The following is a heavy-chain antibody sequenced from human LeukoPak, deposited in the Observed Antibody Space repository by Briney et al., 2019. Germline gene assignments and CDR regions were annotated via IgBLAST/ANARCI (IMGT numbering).Heavy chain of an antibody. V-gene: IGHV3-7*03. CDR1: GFTFNNYW. J-gene: IGHJ4*02. CDR3: ATHHYDSSGYYSPDY. CDR2: IKPGGNEK. D-gene: IGHD3-22*01. Sequence: GGSLRLSCAASGFTFNNYWMTWVRQGPGKGLEWVANIKPGGNEKYYVDSVKGRFTISRDNVKNSLYLQMNSLRAEDTAIYYCATHHYDSSGYYSPDYWGQGTLVAVSS.